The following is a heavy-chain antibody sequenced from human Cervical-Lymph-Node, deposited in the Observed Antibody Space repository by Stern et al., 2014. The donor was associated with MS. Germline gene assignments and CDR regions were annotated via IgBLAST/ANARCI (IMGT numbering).Heavy chain of an antibody. J-gene: IGHJ3*01. CDR3: TRDLVGTDAFDV. V-gene: IGHV1-2*06. CDR2: INPDSGGI. Sequence: VQLVESGAALKKPGTSVKVSCQTSGYTFTDYYIHWVRQAPGQGLEWMGRINPDSGGITYAQKFQGRVTRTRDTSSNTAYMELSSLRSDDTAMFYCTRDLVGTDAFDVWGQGTMVIVSS. D-gene: IGHD1-14*01. CDR1: GYTFTDYY.